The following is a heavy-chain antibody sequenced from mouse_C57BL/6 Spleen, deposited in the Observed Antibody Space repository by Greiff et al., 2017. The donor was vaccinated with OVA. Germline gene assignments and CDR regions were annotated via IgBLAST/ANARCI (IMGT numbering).Heavy chain of an antibody. Sequence: QVQLKQSGAELVRPGASVTLSCKASGYTFTDYEMHWVKQTPVHGLEWIGAIDPETGGTAYNQKFKGKAILTADKSSSTAYMELRSLTSEDSAVYYCTRQLRLLFDYWGQGTTRTVSS. J-gene: IGHJ2*01. CDR1: GYTFTDYE. V-gene: IGHV1-15*01. CDR3: TRQLRLLFDY. D-gene: IGHD3-2*02. CDR2: IDPETGGT.